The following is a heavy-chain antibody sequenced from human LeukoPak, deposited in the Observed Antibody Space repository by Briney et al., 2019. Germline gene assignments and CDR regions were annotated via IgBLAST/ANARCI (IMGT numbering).Heavy chain of an antibody. V-gene: IGHV1-69*13. CDR2: IIPIFGTA. D-gene: IGHD3-22*01. CDR1: GGTFSSYA. J-gene: IGHJ4*02. Sequence: SVKVSCTASGGTFSSYAISWVRQAPGQGLEWMGGIIPIFGTANYAQKFQGRVTITADESTSTAYMELSSLRSEDTAVYYCARAGDSSGYQYPFDYWGQGTLVTVSS. CDR3: ARAGDSSGYQYPFDY.